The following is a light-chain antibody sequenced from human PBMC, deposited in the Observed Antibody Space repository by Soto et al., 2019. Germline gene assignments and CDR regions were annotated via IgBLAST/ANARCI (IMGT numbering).Light chain of an antibody. J-gene: IGLJ1*01. CDR3: SSYAGSNRV. CDR2: EVT. CDR1: SSDVCGYNY. V-gene: IGLV2-8*01. Sequence: QSVLTQPPSASGSLGQSVTISCTGTSSDVCGYNYVSWYQQHPGKAPKLMIYEVTKRPSGVPDRFSGSKSGNTASLTVSGLQAEDEADYYCSSYAGSNRVFGTGTKVTVL.